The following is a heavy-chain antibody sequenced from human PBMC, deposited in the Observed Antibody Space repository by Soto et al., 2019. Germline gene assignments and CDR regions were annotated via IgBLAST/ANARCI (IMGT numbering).Heavy chain of an antibody. D-gene: IGHD2-15*01. V-gene: IGHV3-48*02. J-gene: IGHJ4*02. CDR3: ARGYCSGGSCQLFDY. Sequence: PVGSLRLSCAAFGFTFSSYSMNWVRQAPGKGLEWVSYISSSSSTIYYADSVKGRFTISRDNAKNSLYLQMNSLRDEDTAVYYCARGYCSGGSCQLFDYWGQGTLVTVSS. CDR2: ISSSSSTI. CDR1: GFTFSSYS.